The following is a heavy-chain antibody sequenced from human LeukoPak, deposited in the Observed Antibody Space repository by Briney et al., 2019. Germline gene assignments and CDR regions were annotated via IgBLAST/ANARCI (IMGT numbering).Heavy chain of an antibody. J-gene: IGHJ5*02. D-gene: IGHD3-10*01. CDR3: ARSFGLLWFGDPNWFDP. Sequence: GASVKVSCKASGYTFTSYGISWVRQAPGQGLEWKGWISAYNGNTNYAQKLQGRVTMTTDTSTSTAYMELRSLRSDDTAVDYCARSFGLLWFGDPNWFDPWGQGTLVTVSS. CDR1: GYTFTSYG. V-gene: IGHV1-18*04. CDR2: ISAYNGNT.